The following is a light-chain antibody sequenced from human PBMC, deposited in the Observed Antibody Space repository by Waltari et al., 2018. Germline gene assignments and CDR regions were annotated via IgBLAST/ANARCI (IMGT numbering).Light chain of an antibody. Sequence: EIVLTQSPATLSLSPGERATLSCRASQSVSSYLAWYQQKPGQAPRLLIYDASHRATGIPARFSGSGSGTDFTLTISSLEPEDFAVYYCQQRSSWPLTFGGGTKVEIK. CDR3: QQRSSWPLT. V-gene: IGKV3-11*01. CDR2: DAS. J-gene: IGKJ4*01. CDR1: QSVSSY.